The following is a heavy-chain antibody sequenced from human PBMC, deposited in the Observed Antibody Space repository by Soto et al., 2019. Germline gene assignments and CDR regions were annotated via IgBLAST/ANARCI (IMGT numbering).Heavy chain of an antibody. V-gene: IGHV1-18*01. J-gene: IGHJ6*02. D-gene: IGHD1-7*01. CDR3: ARDPGLIEGNF. CDR1: GYTFTSYG. CDR2: ISTYNADT. Sequence: QVQLVQAGAEVKKPGASVKVSCKASGYTFTSYGISWVRQAPGQGLEWIGWISTYNADTNYAQKLQGRVTMTTATSTFTAYMELSTLRYDDNAVYYCARDPGLIEGNFWGQGTTFTVSS.